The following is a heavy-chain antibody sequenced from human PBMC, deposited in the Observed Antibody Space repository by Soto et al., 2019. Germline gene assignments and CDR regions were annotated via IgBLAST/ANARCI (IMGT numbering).Heavy chain of an antibody. CDR1: GYSFTNYD. V-gene: IGHV1-18*01. D-gene: IGHD2-2*01. CDR3: ARYCSSTSCDYYFDY. J-gene: IGHJ4*02. CDR2: ISPYNGDT. Sequence: AAVKVSCKASGYSFTNYDISWVRQAPGQGLEWMGWISPYNGDTNYAQKLQGRVTMTTDTSTSTAYMELRSLRSDDTAVYYCARYCSSTSCDYYFDYWGQGTLVTVSS.